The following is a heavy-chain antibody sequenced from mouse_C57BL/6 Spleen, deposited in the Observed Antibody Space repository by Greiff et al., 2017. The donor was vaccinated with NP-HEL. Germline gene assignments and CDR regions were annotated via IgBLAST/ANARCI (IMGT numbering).Heavy chain of an antibody. CDR3: ARGEPCYCGSSFDY. CDR1: GYTFTGYW. CDR2: ILPGSGST. J-gene: IGHJ2*01. V-gene: IGHV1-9*01. Sequence: VQLQQSGAELMKPGASVKLSCKATGYTFTGYWIEWVKQRPGHGLEWIGEILPGSGSTNYNEKFKGKATFTADTPSNTAYMQLSSLTTEDSAVYYCARGEPCYCGSSFDYWGQGTTLTVSA. D-gene: IGHD1-1*01.